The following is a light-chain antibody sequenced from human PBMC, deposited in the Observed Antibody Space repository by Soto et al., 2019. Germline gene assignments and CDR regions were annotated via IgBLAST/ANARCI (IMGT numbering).Light chain of an antibody. CDR2: RNN. V-gene: IGLV1-47*01. Sequence: QSVLTHPPSASGTPSQRVTISCSGSSSNIGSNYVYWYQQLPGTAHKLLIYRNNQRPSGVPDRFSGYKSGTSASLAISGLRSEDEFYYYCAAWDDSLSGWVFGGGAKLTVL. CDR1: SSNIGSNY. J-gene: IGLJ3*02. CDR3: AAWDDSLSGWV.